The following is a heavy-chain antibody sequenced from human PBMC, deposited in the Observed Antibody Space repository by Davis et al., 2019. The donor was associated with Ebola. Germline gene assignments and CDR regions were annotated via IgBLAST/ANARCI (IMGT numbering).Heavy chain of an antibody. CDR1: GFTVKTND. V-gene: IGHV3-66*01. J-gene: IGHJ4*02. CDR2: LHTGGSI. CDR3: ARGPYSSDAGSQHQGLDY. D-gene: IGHD3-10*01. Sequence: PGGSLRLSCAASGFTVKTNDMTWVRQAPGKGLEWVSVLHTGGSIYYADSVKDRFTISSDSSKNTVSLQMNGLRAEDTAMDYCARGPYSSDAGSQHQGLDYWGQGTLVTVSS.